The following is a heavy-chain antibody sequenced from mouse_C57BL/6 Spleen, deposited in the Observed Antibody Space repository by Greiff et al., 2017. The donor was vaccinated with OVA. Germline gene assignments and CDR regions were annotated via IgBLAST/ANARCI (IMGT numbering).Heavy chain of an antibody. Sequence: EVKLVESGAELVKPGASVKLSCTASGFNIKDYYMHWVKQRTEQGLEWIGRIDPEDGETKYAPKFQGKATITADTSSNTAYLQLSSLTSEDTAVYYCARGDYYGKELSYFDYWGQGTTLTVSS. CDR3: ARGDYYGKELSYFDY. V-gene: IGHV14-2*01. D-gene: IGHD1-1*01. CDR2: IDPEDGET. CDR1: GFNIKDYY. J-gene: IGHJ2*01.